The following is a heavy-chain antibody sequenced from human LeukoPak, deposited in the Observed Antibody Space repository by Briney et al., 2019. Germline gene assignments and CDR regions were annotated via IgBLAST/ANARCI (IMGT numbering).Heavy chain of an antibody. CDR2: INHGGFT. V-gene: IGHV4-34*01. D-gene: IGHD5-18*01. CDR1: GASLSGYY. CDR3: ARSHLWPSGTFDI. J-gene: IGHJ3*02. Sequence: SETLSLTCAVSGASLSGYYWSWIRQSPGKWLEWIGEINHGGFTNYNPSLKSRVTISVDTSRNQIALRLSSLTAADTAVFFCARSHLWPSGTFDIWGQGTVVAVSS.